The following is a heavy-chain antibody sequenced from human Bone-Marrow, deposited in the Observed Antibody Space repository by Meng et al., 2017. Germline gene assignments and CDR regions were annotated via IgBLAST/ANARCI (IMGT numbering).Heavy chain of an antibody. D-gene: IGHD6-13*01. CDR1: GGAISSSSSY. J-gene: IGHJ5*02. V-gene: IGHV4-39*07. Sequence: VRRGGCGPVRLKISETLSLTGTFSGGAISSSSSYWGWIGQPPGKGLEWIGIIYYSGGTYYNPCLKSRVTISVDTSKNQFSLKLSAVTAADTAVYYCAREDSSSWSSPVNWFDPWGQGNLVTVSS. CDR2: IYYSGGT. CDR3: AREDSSSWSSPVNWFDP.